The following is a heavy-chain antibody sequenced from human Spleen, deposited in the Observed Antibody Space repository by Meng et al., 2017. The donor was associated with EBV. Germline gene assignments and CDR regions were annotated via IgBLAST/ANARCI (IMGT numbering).Heavy chain of an antibody. V-gene: IGHV1-3*01. Sequence: QVQLVQSGAEVKNPGASLKVSCKASGYMFRSYGFHWVRQAPGQRLEWMAWIDAGTGATKYSQKFQGRLTVTVDTSADTAYMELSSLRSDDTALYLCARNFWGGSPYFLDFWGRGTLVTVSS. D-gene: IGHD3-3*01. CDR3: ARNFWGGSPYFLDF. CDR1: GYMFRSYG. J-gene: IGHJ4*02. CDR2: IDAGTGAT.